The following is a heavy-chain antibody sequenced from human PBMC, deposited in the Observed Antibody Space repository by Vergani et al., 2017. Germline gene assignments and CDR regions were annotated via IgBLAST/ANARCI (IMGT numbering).Heavy chain of an antibody. CDR1: GGSISSGDYY. J-gene: IGHJ4*02. CDR3: ARGYYGSGSYYNSPFDY. Sequence: QVQLQESGPGLVKPSQTLSLTCTVSGGSISSGDYYWSWIRQPPGKGLEWIGEINHSGSTNYNPSLKSRVTISVDTSKNQFSLKLSSVTAADTAVYYCARGYYGSGSYYNSPFDYWGQGTLVTVSS. D-gene: IGHD3-10*01. CDR2: INHSGST. V-gene: IGHV4-30-4*08.